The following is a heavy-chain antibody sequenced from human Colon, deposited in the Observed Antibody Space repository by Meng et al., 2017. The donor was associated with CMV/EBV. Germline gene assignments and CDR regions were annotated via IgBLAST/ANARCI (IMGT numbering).Heavy chain of an antibody. CDR3: ASEQANFYGSGWYNYFDT. J-gene: IGHJ5*02. D-gene: IGHD3-10*01. V-gene: IGHV4-39*06. CDR1: GDSISSSKYY. Sequence: GSLRLSCTVSGDSISSSKYYWGWIRQPPGKGLEWIGSIYYSGTTDYNPSLKSRVTISVDTPKNQFPLKFSSVTAADTAVYYCASEQANFYGSGWYNYFDTWGQGTLVTVSS. CDR2: IYYSGTT.